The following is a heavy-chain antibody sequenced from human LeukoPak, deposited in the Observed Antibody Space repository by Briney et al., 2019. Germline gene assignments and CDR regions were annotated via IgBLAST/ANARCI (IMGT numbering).Heavy chain of an antibody. J-gene: IGHJ4*02. CDR2: INPNSGAT. CDR3: ARGIRVPYSFDY. D-gene: IGHD3-3*02. Sequence: GASVKVSCKASGYTFTGYYMHWVRQAPGQGLEWMGWINPNSGATNYAQKFQGRVTMTRDTSISTAYMELSRLRSDDTAVYYCARGIRVPYSFDYWGQGTLVTVSS. CDR1: GYTFTGYY. V-gene: IGHV1-2*02.